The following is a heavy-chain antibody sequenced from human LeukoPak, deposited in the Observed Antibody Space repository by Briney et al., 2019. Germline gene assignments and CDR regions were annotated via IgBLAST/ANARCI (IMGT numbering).Heavy chain of an antibody. Sequence: GGSLRLSCAASGFTFSSYWMHWVRQAPGKGLVWVSRINSDGSSTNYADFVKGRFIISRDNAKNTLYLQMNSLRAEDTAVYYCARSRCSSTNCYDSTAFDYWGQGTLVTVSS. J-gene: IGHJ4*02. CDR3: ARSRCSSTNCYDSTAFDY. V-gene: IGHV3-74*01. D-gene: IGHD2-2*01. CDR2: INSDGSST. CDR1: GFTFSSYW.